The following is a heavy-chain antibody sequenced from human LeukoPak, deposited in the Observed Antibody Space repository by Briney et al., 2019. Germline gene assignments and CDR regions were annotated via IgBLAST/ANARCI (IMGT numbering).Heavy chain of an antibody. J-gene: IGHJ3*02. CDR2: ISSDGSNE. D-gene: IGHD1-26*01. CDR3: AVGATGSRMAFDI. Sequence: GGSLRLSCAASGFTFSSYGMHWVRQAPGKGLEWVAFISSDGSNEYFPDSVKGRFTISRDNSKNTLYLQMNSLRAEDMAVYYCAVGATGSRMAFDIWGQGTMVTVSS. V-gene: IGHV3-30*03. CDR1: GFTFSSYG.